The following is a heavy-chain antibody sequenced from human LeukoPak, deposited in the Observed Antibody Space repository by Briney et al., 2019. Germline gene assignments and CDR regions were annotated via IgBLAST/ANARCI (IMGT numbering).Heavy chain of an antibody. CDR3: TTVCGGGTCFDY. J-gene: IGHJ4*02. CDR2: IKSKTDGGTT. CDR1: GFTFSNAW. D-gene: IGHD1-14*01. Sequence: GGSLRLSCAASGFTFSNAWMSWVRQAPGKGLEWVGSIKSKTDGGTTDYAAPMKGRFTISRDDSKNTLYLQMNSLKTEDTAVYYCTTVCGGGTCFDYWGQGTLVTVSS. V-gene: IGHV3-15*01.